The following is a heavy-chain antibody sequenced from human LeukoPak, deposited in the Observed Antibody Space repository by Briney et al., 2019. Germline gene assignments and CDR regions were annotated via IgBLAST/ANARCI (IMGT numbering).Heavy chain of an antibody. D-gene: IGHD1-26*01. V-gene: IGHV3-33*06. CDR3: AKGGKWDVTPFDY. CDR1: GFSFSSYG. Sequence: GRSLRLSCAASGFSFSSYGMHWVRQAPGKGLEWMAVIWYDGSKKYYADSVKGRFTISRDNSKNTLYLQVNSLRAEDTAVYYCAKGGKWDVTPFDYWGQGTLVTVSS. CDR2: IWYDGSKK. J-gene: IGHJ4*02.